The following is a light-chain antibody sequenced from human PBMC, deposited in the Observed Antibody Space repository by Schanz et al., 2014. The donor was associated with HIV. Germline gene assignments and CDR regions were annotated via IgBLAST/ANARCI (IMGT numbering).Light chain of an antibody. J-gene: IGLJ3*02. CDR3: STYTTSKTWV. CDR1: SSDVGGYNY. Sequence: QSVLTQPPSASGSPGQSVTISCTGTSSDVGGYNYVSWYQQHPGKAPKLMIYEVSKRPSGVPARFSGSKSGTSASLAISGLQSEDEAEYYCSTYTTSKTWVFGGGTKLTVL. V-gene: IGLV2-8*01. CDR2: EVS.